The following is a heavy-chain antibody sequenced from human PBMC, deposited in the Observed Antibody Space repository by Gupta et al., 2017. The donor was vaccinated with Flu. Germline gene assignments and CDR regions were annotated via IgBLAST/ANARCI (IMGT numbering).Heavy chain of an antibody. V-gene: IGHV3-66*02. Sequence: EERLVDSGGGLVQPGGSLRLSCDISGFSVGGNYMSWVRQAPGRGLEWVSGIYTGGNTIYADSVKGRFTISRDSSRNTVHLQMSSLRAEDTAVYFCARGPNFDTWGQGTMVTVSS. J-gene: IGHJ3*02. CDR1: GFSVGGNY. CDR2: IYTGGNT. CDR3: ARGPNFDT.